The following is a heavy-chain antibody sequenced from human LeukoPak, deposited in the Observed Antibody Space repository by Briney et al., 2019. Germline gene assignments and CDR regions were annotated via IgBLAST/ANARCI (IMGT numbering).Heavy chain of an antibody. V-gene: IGHV3-48*01. CDR1: GFTFSSYS. CDR2: ISSSSTI. J-gene: IGHJ4*02. D-gene: IGHD3-16*01. Sequence: PGGSLRLSCAASGFTFSSYSMNWVRQAPGKGLEWVSYISSSSTIYYADSVKGRFTISRDNAKNSLYLQMNSLRAEDTAVYYCASRGTDYWGQGTLVTVSS. CDR3: ASRGTDY.